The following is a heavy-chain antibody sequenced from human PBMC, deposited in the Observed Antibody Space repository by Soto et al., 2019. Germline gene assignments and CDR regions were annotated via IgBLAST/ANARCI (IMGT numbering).Heavy chain of an antibody. D-gene: IGHD4-17*01. CDR3: ARGDYGDYVMDV. CDR1: GGSISSYY. J-gene: IGHJ6*04. V-gene: IGHV4-59*01. CDR2: IYYSGST. Sequence: SETLSLTCTVSGGSISSYYWSWIRQPPGKGLEWIGYIYYSGSTNYNPSLKSRVTISVDTSKNQFSLKLSSVTAADTAVYYCARGDYGDYVMDVWGKGTTVTVSS.